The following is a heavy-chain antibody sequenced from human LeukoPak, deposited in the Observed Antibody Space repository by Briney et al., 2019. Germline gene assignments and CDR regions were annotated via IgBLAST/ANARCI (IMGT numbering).Heavy chain of an antibody. CDR3: ATDTYGSGSTYFDY. D-gene: IGHD3-10*01. Sequence: APVKVSCKVSGYTLTELSMHWVRQAPGKGLEWMGGFDPEDGETIYAQKFQGRVTMTEDTSTDTAYMELSSLRSEDTAVYYCATDTYGSGSTYFDYWGQGTLVTVSS. J-gene: IGHJ4*02. CDR2: FDPEDGET. CDR1: GYTLTELS. V-gene: IGHV1-24*01.